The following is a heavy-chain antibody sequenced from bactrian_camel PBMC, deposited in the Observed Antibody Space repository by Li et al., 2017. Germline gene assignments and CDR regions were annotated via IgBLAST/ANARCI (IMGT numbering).Heavy chain of an antibody. J-gene: IGHJ4*01. V-gene: IGHV3S40*01. CDR3: AAARRTEYPCDHNYCSGGVCYFYTRVGY. CDR2: IYSRGRSSYTYTT. CDR1: GYTFNENC. Sequence: VQLVESGGGLVQPGGSLRLSCAASGYTFNENCVGWFRQVPGKERERVARIYSRGRSSYTYTTYIPDSLKDRFTISQDNAMNAVYLQMNGLTPEDTALHYCAAARRTEYPCDHNYCSGGVCYFYTRVGYWGRGTQVTVS. D-gene: IGHD2*01.